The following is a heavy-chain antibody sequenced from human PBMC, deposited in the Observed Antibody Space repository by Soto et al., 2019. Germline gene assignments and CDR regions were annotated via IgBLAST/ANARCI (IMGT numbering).Heavy chain of an antibody. Sequence: GASVKVSCKASGYTFTSYDINWVRQATGQGLEWMGWMNPNSGNTGYAQKFQGRVTMTRNTSISTAYMELSSLRSEDTAVYYCARALRYCSGGSCYRAFDLWGQGTMVTVS. D-gene: IGHD2-15*01. CDR2: MNPNSGNT. V-gene: IGHV1-8*01. CDR1: GYTFTSYD. J-gene: IGHJ3*01. CDR3: ARALRYCSGGSCYRAFDL.